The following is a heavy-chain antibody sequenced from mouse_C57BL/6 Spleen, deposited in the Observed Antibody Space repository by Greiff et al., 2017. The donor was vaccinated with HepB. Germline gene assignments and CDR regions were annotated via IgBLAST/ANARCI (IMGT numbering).Heavy chain of an antibody. CDR3: ARRDYGSSWAWFAY. Sequence: VQLKESGGGLVKPGGSLKLSCAASGFTFSDYGMHWVRQAPEKGLEWVAYISSGSSTIYYADTVKGRFTISRDNAKNTLFLQMTSLRSEDTAMYYCARRDYGSSWAWFAYWGQGTLVTVSA. CDR1: GFTFSDYG. J-gene: IGHJ3*01. D-gene: IGHD1-1*01. V-gene: IGHV5-17*01. CDR2: ISSGSSTI.